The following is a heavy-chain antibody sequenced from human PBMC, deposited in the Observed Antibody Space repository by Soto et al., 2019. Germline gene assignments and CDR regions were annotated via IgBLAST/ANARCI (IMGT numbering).Heavy chain of an antibody. D-gene: IGHD3-22*01. CDR2: IYYSGNT. V-gene: IGHV4-59*01. CDR3: ARDWHYYDSSGYPRVYGMDV. J-gene: IGHJ6*02. CDR1: GGSISPYY. Sequence: QVQLQESGPGLVKPSETLSLTCTVSGGSISPYYWSWIRQPPGKGLEWIGSIYYSGNTEYNPSLKSRVTISVDTSTNQFSLKLSSVTAADTAVYYCARDWHYYDSSGYPRVYGMDVWGQGTTGTVSS.